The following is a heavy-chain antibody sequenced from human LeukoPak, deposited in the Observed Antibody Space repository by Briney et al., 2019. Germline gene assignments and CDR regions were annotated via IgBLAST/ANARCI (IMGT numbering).Heavy chain of an antibody. J-gene: IGHJ4*02. CDR1: GFTFSSHW. Sequence: GGSLRLSCAASGFTFSSHWMHWVRQTPGKGLVWVSRMESNGNTKMYADSVRGRFTIYRDNAKNTLYLQMNSLRAEDTAVYYCAREHRGAGATVDYWGQGTLVTVSS. D-gene: IGHD1-26*01. CDR2: MESNGNTK. CDR3: AREHRGAGATVDY. V-gene: IGHV3-74*03.